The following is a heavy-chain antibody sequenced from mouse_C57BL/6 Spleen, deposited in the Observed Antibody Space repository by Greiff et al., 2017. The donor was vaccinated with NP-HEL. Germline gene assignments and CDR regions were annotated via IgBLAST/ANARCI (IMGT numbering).Heavy chain of an antibody. CDR1: GYTFTSYW. J-gene: IGHJ1*03. Sequence: VQLQQSGAELVKPGASVKMSCKASGYTFTSYWITWVKQRPGQGLEWIGDIYPGSGSTNYNEKFKSKATLTVDTSSSTAYMQLSSLTSEDSAVYYCARVATYYGSSYGYFDVWGTGTTVTVSS. V-gene: IGHV1-55*01. CDR2: IYPGSGST. D-gene: IGHD1-1*01. CDR3: ARVATYYGSSYGYFDV.